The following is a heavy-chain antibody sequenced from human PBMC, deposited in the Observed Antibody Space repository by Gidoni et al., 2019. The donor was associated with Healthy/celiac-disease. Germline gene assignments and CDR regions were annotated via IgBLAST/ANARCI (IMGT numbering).Heavy chain of an antibody. Sequence: QVQLVQSGAEVKKPGASVKVSCKASGYTFTGYYMHWVRQAPGQGFEWMGWINPNSGGTNYAQKFQGRVTMTRDTSISTAYMELSRLRSDDTAVYYCARDAYCGGDCYSPWFDPWGQGTLVTVSS. CDR2: INPNSGGT. J-gene: IGHJ5*02. CDR1: GYTFTGYY. D-gene: IGHD2-21*01. CDR3: ARDAYCGGDCYSPWFDP. V-gene: IGHV1-2*02.